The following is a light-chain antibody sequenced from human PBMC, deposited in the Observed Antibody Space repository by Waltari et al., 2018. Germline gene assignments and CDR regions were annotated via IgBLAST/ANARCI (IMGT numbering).Light chain of an antibody. Sequence: DIVLTQSPATVSLSPGERATLSCRTSQSVSRFVAWYHQKPGQPPRVLIAEAPNRASGLSDRITGSGSGLDFTLTINSLEPEDVGVYYCQQRDNWPLTFGQGTKVEIK. J-gene: IGKJ1*01. CDR3: QQRDNWPLT. V-gene: IGKV3-11*01. CDR2: EAP. CDR1: QSVSRF.